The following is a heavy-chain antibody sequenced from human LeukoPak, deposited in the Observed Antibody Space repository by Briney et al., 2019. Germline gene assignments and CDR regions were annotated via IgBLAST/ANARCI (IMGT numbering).Heavy chain of an antibody. CDR2: IYYSGST. V-gene: IGHV4-59*01. Sequence: SETLTLTCTVPGSSISSYYWTWIRQPPGKGLEWIGYIYYSGSTNYNPSLKSRVTISVDTSKNQFSLKLSSVTAADTAVYYCARVGGREGWFHFDYWGQGTLVTVSS. D-gene: IGHD3-10*01. CDR1: GSSISSYY. CDR3: ARVGGREGWFHFDY. J-gene: IGHJ4*02.